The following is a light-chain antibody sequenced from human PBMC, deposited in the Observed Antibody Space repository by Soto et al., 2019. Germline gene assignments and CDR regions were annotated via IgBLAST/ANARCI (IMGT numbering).Light chain of an antibody. CDR3: QQYVSWM. J-gene: IGKJ1*01. CDR2: GAS. V-gene: IGKV3-20*01. Sequence: EIVLTQSPGTLSVPPGERATLSCRASQSISSNQLAWYQQKPGQAPSLLIYGASSRATGIPDRFSGSGSGTDFTLTISRLEPEDSAIYYCQQYVSWMFGQGTKVEIK. CDR1: QSISSNQ.